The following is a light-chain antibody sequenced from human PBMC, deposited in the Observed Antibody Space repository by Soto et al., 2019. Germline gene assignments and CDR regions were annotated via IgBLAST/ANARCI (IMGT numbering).Light chain of an antibody. CDR2: DVS. CDR3: SSYTGSSTLV. V-gene: IGLV2-14*03. CDR1: SSDVGGYNY. Sequence: HSALTQPASVSGSPGQSITISCTGTSSDVGGYNYVSWYQHHPGKAPKLMVYDVSSRPSGVSNRFSGSKSGNTASLTISGPQAEDEADYYCSSYTGSSTLVFGGGTKLTVL. J-gene: IGLJ2*01.